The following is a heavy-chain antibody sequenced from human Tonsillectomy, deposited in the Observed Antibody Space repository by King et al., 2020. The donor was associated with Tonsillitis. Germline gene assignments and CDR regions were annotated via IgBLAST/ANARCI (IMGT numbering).Heavy chain of an antibody. D-gene: IGHD2-21*01. CDR2: VSGGGGST. CDR3: AKDQEREVIREETFDY. CDR1: GFTFSSYA. J-gene: IGHJ4*02. Sequence: VQLVESGGGLVQPGGSLRLSCAASGFTFSSYAMSWVRQAPGKGLEWVSTVSGGGGSTYYADSVKGRFTISRDNSKNTLHLQMNSLRVEDTAVYYCAKDQEREVIREETFDYWGQGTLVTVSS. V-gene: IGHV3-23*04.